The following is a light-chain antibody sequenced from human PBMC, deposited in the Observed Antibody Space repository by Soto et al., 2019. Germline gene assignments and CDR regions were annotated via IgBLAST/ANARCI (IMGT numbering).Light chain of an antibody. J-gene: IGKJ5*01. Sequence: DLQMTQSPSSLSASVGDRVTITCRASQSISSYLNWYQQKPGKAPKLLIYAASSLQSGVPSRFSGSGSGTDFTLTISSLQPEDFATYYCQQSYRTLSITFGQGTRLEIK. CDR1: QSISSY. CDR2: AAS. CDR3: QQSYRTLSIT. V-gene: IGKV1-39*01.